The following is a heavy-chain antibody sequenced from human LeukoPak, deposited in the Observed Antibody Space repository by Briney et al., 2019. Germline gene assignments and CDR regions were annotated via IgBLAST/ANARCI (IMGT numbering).Heavy chain of an antibody. J-gene: IGHJ5*02. D-gene: IGHD2-21*01. CDR3: ASKGAPYCGGDCHPPKTSHIQINNWFDP. CDR2: ILPIFGTA. CDR1: GGTFSIYA. V-gene: IGHV1-69*01. Sequence: GSSVKVSCKASGGTFSIYAISWVRQAPGQGLEWMGGILPIFGTANYEQKFQGRVTITADESTSTAYLELSSQRSEDTAVYYCASKGAPYCGGDCHPPKTSHIQINNWFDPWGQGTLVTVSS.